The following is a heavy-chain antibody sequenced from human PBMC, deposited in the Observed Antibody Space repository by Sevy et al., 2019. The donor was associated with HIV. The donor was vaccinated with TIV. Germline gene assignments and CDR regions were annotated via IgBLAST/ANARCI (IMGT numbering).Heavy chain of an antibody. CDR3: STDPIIVLLVTDAMDV. CDR1: GFTFSYAW. J-gene: IGHJ6*02. Sequence: GGSLRLSCAASGFTFSYAWMSWVRQAPGKGLEWVGRIKARADGGTTDYAATVKGRFTISRDDSKNTLYLQMNSLKAEDTAVYYCSTDPIIVLLVTDAMDVWGQGTTVTVSS. V-gene: IGHV3-15*01. D-gene: IGHD2-8*01. CDR2: IKARADGGTT.